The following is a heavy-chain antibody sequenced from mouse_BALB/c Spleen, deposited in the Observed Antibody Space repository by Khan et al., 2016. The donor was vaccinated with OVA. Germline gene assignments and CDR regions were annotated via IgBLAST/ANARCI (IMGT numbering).Heavy chain of an antibody. V-gene: IGHV3-2*02. CDR2: LSYSGRN. J-gene: IGHJ4*01. Sequence: EVQLQQSGPGLVKPSQSLSLTCTVTGYSITSDYAWNWIRQFPGNKLEWMGYLSYSGRNNNNPALKSRISITRDTTKNQFFLQLNSVTPEATATDNCARDGYRYNYAMDYWGQGTSVTVSS. CDR1: GYSITSDYA. D-gene: IGHD2-3*01. CDR3: ARDGYRYNYAMDY.